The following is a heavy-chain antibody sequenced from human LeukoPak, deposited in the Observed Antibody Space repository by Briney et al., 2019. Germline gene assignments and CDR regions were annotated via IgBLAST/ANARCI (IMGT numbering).Heavy chain of an antibody. D-gene: IGHD2-15*01. CDR3: ARDVGYCSGGSCGFDY. V-gene: IGHV4-4*07. Sequence: SETPSLTCTVSGGSISSYYWSWIRQPAGKGLEWIGRIYTSGSTNYNPSLKSRVTMSVDTSKNQFSLKLSSVTAADTAVYFCARDVGYCSGGSCGFDYWGQGTLVTVSS. CDR1: GGSISSYY. J-gene: IGHJ4*02. CDR2: IYTSGST.